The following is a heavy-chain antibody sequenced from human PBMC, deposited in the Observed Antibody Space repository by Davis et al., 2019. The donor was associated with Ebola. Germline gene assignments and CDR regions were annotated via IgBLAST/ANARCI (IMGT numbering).Heavy chain of an antibody. V-gene: IGHV3-73*01. Sequence: GESLKISCASSWFTFSGSAMHWVRPASGKGLEWVGRIRSKANSYATAYAASVKGRFTISRDDSKNTAYLQMNSLKTEDTAVYYCTQTVTTFDYWGQGTLVTVSS. D-gene: IGHD4-17*01. J-gene: IGHJ4*02. CDR3: TQTVTTFDY. CDR2: IRSKANSYAT. CDR1: WFTFSGSA.